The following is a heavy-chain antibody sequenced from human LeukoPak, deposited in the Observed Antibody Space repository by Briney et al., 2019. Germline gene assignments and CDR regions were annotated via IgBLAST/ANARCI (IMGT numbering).Heavy chain of an antibody. CDR3: ARGVEN. CDR2: ISHNSNYI. CDR1: GFTFNTYS. V-gene: IGHV3-21*01. J-gene: IGHJ4*02. Sequence: GGSLRLSCAASGFTFNTYSLDWVRQAPGKGLEWVSSISHNSNYIYYADSVKGRFTVSRDNAKNSLFLQMNSLRAEDTAVYYCARGVENWGXGTLVTVSS.